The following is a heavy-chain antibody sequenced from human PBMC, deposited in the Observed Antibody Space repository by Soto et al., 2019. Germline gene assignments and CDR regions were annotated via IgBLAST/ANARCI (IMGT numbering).Heavy chain of an antibody. Sequence: SETLSLTCTVSGGYINNYYWSWIRQPPGMGLEWIGYIYYSGLTKYNPSRKSRVTISVATSKTQFSLRLSSVTAADSAVYYCARSGDYTNYYYYYMDVWGKGTTVTAP. CDR2: IYYSGLT. V-gene: IGHV4-59*08. D-gene: IGHD4-17*01. CDR1: GGYINNYY. J-gene: IGHJ6*03. CDR3: ARSGDYTNYYYYYMDV.